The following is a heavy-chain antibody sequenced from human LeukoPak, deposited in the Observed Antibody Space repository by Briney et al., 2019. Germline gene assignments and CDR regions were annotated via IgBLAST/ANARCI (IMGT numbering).Heavy chain of an antibody. D-gene: IGHD3-10*01. V-gene: IGHV3-66*01. CDR2: IYSGGST. J-gene: IGHJ5*02. Sequence: PGGSLRLSCAASGFTVSSNYMSWVRQAPGKGLEWVSVIYSGGSTYYADSVKGRFTISRDNSKNTLYLQMNSLRAEDTAVYYCARNPVEWSGSGSYLGWFDPWGQGTLVTVSS. CDR3: ARNPVEWSGSGSYLGWFDP. CDR1: GFTVSSNY.